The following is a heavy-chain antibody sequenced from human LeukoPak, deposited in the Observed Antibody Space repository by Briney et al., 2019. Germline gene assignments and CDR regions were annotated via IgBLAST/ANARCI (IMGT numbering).Heavy chain of an antibody. Sequence: GGSLRLSCAASGFRLSDYSMNWVRQAAGKGLEWVSNISGDSSNIYYADPVKGRFTISRDNVKSSLSLQMNSLRAEDTAVYYCAGMLGYYDSSGYYYVGDYWGQGTLVTVSS. J-gene: IGHJ4*02. V-gene: IGHV3-48*01. CDR2: ISGDSSNI. CDR1: GFRLSDYS. CDR3: AGMLGYYDSSGYYYVGDY. D-gene: IGHD3-22*01.